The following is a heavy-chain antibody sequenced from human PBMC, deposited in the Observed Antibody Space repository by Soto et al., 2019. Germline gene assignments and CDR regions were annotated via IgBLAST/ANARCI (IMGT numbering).Heavy chain of an antibody. CDR3: ATGRLTIFGVTGWFDP. CDR1: GYTLTELS. J-gene: IGHJ5*02. V-gene: IGHV1-24*01. D-gene: IGHD3-3*01. Sequence: ASVKVSCKVSGYTLTELSMHWVRQAPGKGLEWMGGFDPEDGETIYAQKFQGRVTMTEDTSTDTAYMELSSLRSEDTAVYYCATGRLTIFGVTGWFDPWGQGTLVTVSS. CDR2: FDPEDGET.